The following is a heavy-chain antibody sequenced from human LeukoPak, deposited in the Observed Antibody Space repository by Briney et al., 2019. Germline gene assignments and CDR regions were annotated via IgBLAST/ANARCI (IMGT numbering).Heavy chain of an antibody. V-gene: IGHV1-46*01. Sequence: ASVKVSCKASGYTFSGYYMHWVRQAPGQGLEWMGVINPSGTGTSYAQKFQGRITMSRDTSTSTVYMELSSLRSEDTAFYYCATDHSMANTAWWFDPWGQGTLVTVSS. CDR1: GYTFSGYY. D-gene: IGHD5-24*01. J-gene: IGHJ5*02. CDR3: ATDHSMANTAWWFDP. CDR2: INPSGTGT.